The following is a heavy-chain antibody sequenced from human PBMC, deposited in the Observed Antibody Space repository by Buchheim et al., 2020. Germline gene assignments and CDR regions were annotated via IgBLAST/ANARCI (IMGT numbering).Heavy chain of an antibody. V-gene: IGHV3-30*18. CDR2: ISYDGSNK. CDR3: AKDPGSYDSSGYHDY. J-gene: IGHJ4*02. D-gene: IGHD3-22*01. Sequence: QVQLVESGGGVVQPGRSLRLSCAASGFTFSSYGMHWVRQAPGKGLEWVAVISYDGSNKYYADSVKGRFTISRDNSKNTLYLQMNSLRAEDTAVYYCAKDPGSYDSSGYHDYWGQGTL. CDR1: GFTFSSYG.